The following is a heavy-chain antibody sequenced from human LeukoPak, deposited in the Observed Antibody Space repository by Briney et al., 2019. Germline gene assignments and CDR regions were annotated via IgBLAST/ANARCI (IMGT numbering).Heavy chain of an antibody. CDR1: GYTFTRYD. CDR3: AREGYSSGWYPIAY. V-gene: IGHV1-8*03. D-gene: IGHD6-19*01. J-gene: IGHJ4*02. CDR2: MNPNSGNT. Sequence: EASVKVSCKASGYTFTRYDINWVLQATGQGLEWMGWMNPNSGNTGYAQKFQGRVTITRNTSISTAYMELSSLRSEDTAVYYCAREGYSSGWYPIAYWGQGTLVTVSS.